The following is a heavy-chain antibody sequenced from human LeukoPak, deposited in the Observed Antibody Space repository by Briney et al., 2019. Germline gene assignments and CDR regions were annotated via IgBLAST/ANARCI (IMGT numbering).Heavy chain of an antibody. D-gene: IGHD6-13*01. CDR2: ISSSGSSI. V-gene: IGHV3-48*03. CDR3: ARRYSSSWFKPFDL. CDR1: GFTFSSYE. Sequence: QPGGSLRLSCAASGFTFSSYEMNWVRQAPGKGLEWVSKISSSGSSIYYEDSVKGRFTISRDNAKNSLYLQMNSLRDEETAVYYCARRYSSSWFKPFDLWGQGTMVTVSS. J-gene: IGHJ3*01.